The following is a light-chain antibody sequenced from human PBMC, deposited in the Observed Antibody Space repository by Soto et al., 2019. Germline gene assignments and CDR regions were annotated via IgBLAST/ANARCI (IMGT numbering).Light chain of an antibody. J-gene: IGLJ1*01. Sequence: QSALTQPASVSGSPGQSITISCTGTNSDVGSYNLVSWYQQHPGKAPKVIIYEVSERPSGVSDRFSGSESGNTASLMISGLQAEDEADYYCCSYAGSSTQSYVFGSGTKVTVL. CDR2: EVS. CDR1: NSDVGSYNL. V-gene: IGLV2-23*02. CDR3: CSYAGSSTQSYV.